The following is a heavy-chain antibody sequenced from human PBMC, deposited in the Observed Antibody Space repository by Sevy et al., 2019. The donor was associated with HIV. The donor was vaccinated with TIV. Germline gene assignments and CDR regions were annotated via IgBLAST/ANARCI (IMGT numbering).Heavy chain of an antibody. J-gene: IGHJ4*02. Sequence: SETLSLTCAVYGGSLSGYYWSWIRQPPGKGLEWIGEIMPSGITNYNPSLKSRVSISIDTSKNQLSLKVNSVTAADTAIYYCARGQWEHPFWGQGTQVTVSS. CDR3: ARGQWEHPF. CDR1: GGSLSGYY. D-gene: IGHD1-26*01. CDR2: IMPSGIT. V-gene: IGHV4-34*01.